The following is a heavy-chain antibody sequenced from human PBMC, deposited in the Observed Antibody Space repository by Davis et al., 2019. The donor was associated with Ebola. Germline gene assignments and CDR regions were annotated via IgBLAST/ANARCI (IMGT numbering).Heavy chain of an antibody. J-gene: IGHJ4*02. CDR2: INTNSAGT. Sequence: ASAQVSCNASGYIFSDYYIHWVRQAPGQGLEWMGWINTNSAGTNYAQKFQGRVTMARDTSISTAYMELIIWRSDDTALYYCVRGGSRSVGYASLYDCWGQGALVTVSS. D-gene: IGHD2-2*01. CDR3: VRGGSRSVGYASLYDC. CDR1: GYIFSDYY. V-gene: IGHV1-2*02.